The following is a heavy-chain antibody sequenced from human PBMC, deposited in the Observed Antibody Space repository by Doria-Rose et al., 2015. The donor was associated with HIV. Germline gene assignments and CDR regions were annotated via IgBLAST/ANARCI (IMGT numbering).Heavy chain of an antibody. D-gene: IGHD1-1*01. CDR3: ARGLLRGGWNDVDYYYGMDV. V-gene: IGHV4-34*01. J-gene: IGHJ6*02. CDR2: INHSGNT. Sequence: QVQLQESGAGLVKPSETLSLTCAVFGGSFSGYYWSWIRQPPGKGLEWIGEINHSGNTNYRTSLKSRVTISSDTPKTLLSLRLSSVTAADTAVYYCARGLLRGGWNDVDYYYGMDVWGQGTTVTVSS. CDR1: GGSFSGYY.